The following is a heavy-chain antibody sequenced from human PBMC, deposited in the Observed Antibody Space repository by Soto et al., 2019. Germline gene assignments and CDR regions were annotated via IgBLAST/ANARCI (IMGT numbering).Heavy chain of an antibody. D-gene: IGHD6-19*01. V-gene: IGHV1-3*01. J-gene: IGHJ2*01. CDR2: INAGNGNT. CDR3: ARAGYSSGWYHWYFDF. CDR1: GYTFTNYG. Sequence: ASVKVSCKASGYTFTNYGIHWVRQAPGQRLEWMGWINAGNGNTKYSQKFQGRVIITRDTSASTAYMELSSLRSEDTAVFYCARAGYSSGWYHWYFDFWGRGTLVTVPS.